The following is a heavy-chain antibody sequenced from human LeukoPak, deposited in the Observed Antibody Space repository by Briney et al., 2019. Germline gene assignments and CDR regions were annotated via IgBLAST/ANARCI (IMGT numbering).Heavy chain of an antibody. Sequence: SETLSLTCTVSGGSISSYYWSWIRQPPGKGLEWIGYIYYSGSTNYNPSLKSRVTISVDTSKNQFSLKLSSVTAADTAVYYCARANYCSSTSCYREGYYFDYWGQGTLVTVPS. CDR1: GGSISSYY. V-gene: IGHV4-59*01. CDR2: IYYSGST. D-gene: IGHD2-2*02. CDR3: ARANYCSSTSCYREGYYFDY. J-gene: IGHJ4*02.